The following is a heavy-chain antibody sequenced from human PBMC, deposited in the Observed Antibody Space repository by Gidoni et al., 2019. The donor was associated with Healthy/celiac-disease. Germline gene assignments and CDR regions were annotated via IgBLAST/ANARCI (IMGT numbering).Heavy chain of an antibody. CDR1: GSPFCSYA. Sequence: QVQLSVSGGVVVQPGMSLGLSCAASGSPFCSYAMHWVRQAPGKGLDWVAVIAYDGSNKYYADSVKGRFTISRDNSKNTLYLQMNSLRAEDTAVYYCARVGNCGGDCLHFDYWGQGTLVTVSS. CDR2: IAYDGSNK. J-gene: IGHJ4*02. D-gene: IGHD2-21*02. V-gene: IGHV3-30-3*01. CDR3: ARVGNCGGDCLHFDY.